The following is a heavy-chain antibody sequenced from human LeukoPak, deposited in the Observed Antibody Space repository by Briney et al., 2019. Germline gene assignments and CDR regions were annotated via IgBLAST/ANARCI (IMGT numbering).Heavy chain of an antibody. V-gene: IGHV3-11*01. J-gene: IGHJ4*02. Sequence: PGGSLRLSCAASGFTFSDYYMSWIRQAPGKGLEWVSYISSSGSTIYYADSVKGRFTISRDNAKNSPYLQMNSLRAEDTAVYYCASSLYGDYELLDYWGQGTLVTVSS. CDR2: ISSSGSTI. CDR3: ASSLYGDYELLDY. CDR1: GFTFSDYY. D-gene: IGHD4-17*01.